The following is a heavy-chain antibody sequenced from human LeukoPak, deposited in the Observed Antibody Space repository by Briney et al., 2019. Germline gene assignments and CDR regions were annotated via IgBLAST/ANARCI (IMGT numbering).Heavy chain of an antibody. CDR3: VREVTGPWDYYYGMDV. Sequence: GGSLRLSCAASGFTFSSCWMHWVRQAPGKGLVWVSRVKSDGTTITYADSVKGRFTISRDNAKNTLYLQMDSLRGEDTTVYFCVREVTGPWDYYYGMDVWGQGTTVTVSS. CDR1: GFTFSSCW. D-gene: IGHD2-21*02. V-gene: IGHV3-74*01. J-gene: IGHJ6*02. CDR2: VKSDGTTI.